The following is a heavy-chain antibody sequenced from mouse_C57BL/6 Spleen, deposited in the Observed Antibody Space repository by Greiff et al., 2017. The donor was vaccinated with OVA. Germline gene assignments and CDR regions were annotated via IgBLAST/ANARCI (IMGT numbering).Heavy chain of an antibody. D-gene: IGHD2-5*01. J-gene: IGHJ4*01. CDR1: GYTFTDYN. V-gene: IGHV1-18*01. Sequence: EVQLQESGPELVKPGASVKIPCKASGYTFTDYNMDWVKQSHGKSLEWIGDINPNNGGTIYNQKFKGKATLTVDKSSSTAYMELRSLTSEDTAVYYCARRAYYSNYEAMDYWGQGTSVTVSS. CDR2: INPNNGGT. CDR3: ARRAYYSNYEAMDY.